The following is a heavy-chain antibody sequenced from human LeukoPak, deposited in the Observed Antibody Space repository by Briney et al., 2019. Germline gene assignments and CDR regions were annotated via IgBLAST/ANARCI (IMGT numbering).Heavy chain of an antibody. V-gene: IGHV3-21*01. CDR3: AREGDSSGWYDFDY. Sequence: GGSLRLSCAASGFTFSSYSMNWVRQAPGKGLEWVSSISSSSSYIYYADSVKGRFTISRDNAKNSLYLQMNSLRAEDTAVYYCAREGDSSGWYDFDYWGQGTLVTVSS. CDR2: ISSSSSYI. D-gene: IGHD6-19*01. J-gene: IGHJ4*02. CDR1: GFTFSSYS.